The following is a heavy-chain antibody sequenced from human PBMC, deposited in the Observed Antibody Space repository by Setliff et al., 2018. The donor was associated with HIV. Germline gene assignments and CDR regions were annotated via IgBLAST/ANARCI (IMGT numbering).Heavy chain of an antibody. CDR2: IYPNTGGT. Sequence: ASVKVSCKASGYTFTDYSIHWVRQAPGQGLEWMGWIYPNTGGTNYAQKFQGRVTMTRDTSISTAYMELSRLRSDDTALYYCARSTTADWGQGTMVTVSS. D-gene: IGHD4-17*01. CDR3: ARSTTAD. V-gene: IGHV1-2*02. J-gene: IGHJ4*02. CDR1: GYTFTDYS.